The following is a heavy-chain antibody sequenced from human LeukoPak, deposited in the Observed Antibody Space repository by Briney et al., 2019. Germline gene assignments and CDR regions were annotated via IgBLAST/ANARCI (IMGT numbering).Heavy chain of an antibody. CDR2: ISYDGSNK. CDR3: AKTCSSTSCYAVDY. Sequence: GGSLRLSCAASGFTFSSYGMHWVRQAPGKGLEWVAVISYDGSNKYYADSVKGRLTISRDNSKNTLYLRMNSLRAEDTAVYYCAKTCSSTSCYAVDYWGQGTLVTVSS. D-gene: IGHD2-2*01. J-gene: IGHJ4*02. V-gene: IGHV3-30*18. CDR1: GFTFSSYG.